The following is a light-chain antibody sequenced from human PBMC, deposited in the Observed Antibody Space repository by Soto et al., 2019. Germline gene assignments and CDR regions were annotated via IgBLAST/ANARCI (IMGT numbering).Light chain of an antibody. Sequence: DIQMTQSPSSLSASVGDRVTITCRASQDISNYLAWYQQQPGKVPQLLIYAASTLQSGVPSRFIGSGSGTDFTLTISSLQPEDAATYYCQKYAGAPKTFGQGTKLEIK. V-gene: IGKV1-27*01. CDR2: AAS. CDR1: QDISNY. J-gene: IGKJ2*01. CDR3: QKYAGAPKT.